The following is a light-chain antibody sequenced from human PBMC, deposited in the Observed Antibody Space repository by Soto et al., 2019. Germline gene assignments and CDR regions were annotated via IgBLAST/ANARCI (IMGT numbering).Light chain of an antibody. J-gene: IGKJ2*01. CDR1: QSVSTY. CDR3: QQSYSTPPT. CDR2: DAS. Sequence: EIVLTQSPATLSLSPGERATLSCRASQSVSTYLAWYQQRPGQAPRLLIYDASYRATDIPPRFSGSGSGTDFTLTISSLEPDDFAIYFCQQSYSTPPTFGQGTTLEIK. V-gene: IGKV3-11*01.